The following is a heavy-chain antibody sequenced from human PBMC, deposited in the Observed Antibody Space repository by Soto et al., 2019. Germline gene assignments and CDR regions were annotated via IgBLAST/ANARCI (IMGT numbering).Heavy chain of an antibody. CDR2: ISANDVGT. D-gene: IGHD1-20*01. J-gene: IGHJ4*02. Sequence: LRLSCEASGFTLRNYAMTWIRQAPGKGLEWVSLISANDVGTYYAESVKTRFTISTDQSRNTVYLQMDSLRADDTAIYYCAKAKNDYNWDNRPPFDYWGQGTLVTVSS. V-gene: IGHV3-23*01. CDR3: AKAKNDYNWDNRPPFDY. CDR1: GFTLRNYA.